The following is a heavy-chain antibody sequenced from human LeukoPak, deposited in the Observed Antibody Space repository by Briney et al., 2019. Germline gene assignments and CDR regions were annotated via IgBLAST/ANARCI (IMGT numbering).Heavy chain of an antibody. V-gene: IGHV3-23*01. J-gene: IGHJ6*02. Sequence: GSTYYAASVKGRFTNSRDNSKNTLYLQMNSLRAEDTAVYYCAKGGYCSSTSCYISYYGMDVWGQGTTVTVSS. CDR3: AKGGYCSSTSCYISYYGMDV. CDR2: GST. D-gene: IGHD2-2*02.